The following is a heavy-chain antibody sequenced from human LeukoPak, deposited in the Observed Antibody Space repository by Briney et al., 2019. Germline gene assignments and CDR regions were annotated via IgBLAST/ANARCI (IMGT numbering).Heavy chain of an antibody. CDR1: GFTVSSNY. V-gene: IGHV3-23*01. CDR3: ARDFERFLEWYYYGMDV. J-gene: IGHJ6*02. CDR2: ISGSGGST. Sequence: GGSLRLSCAASGFTVSSNYMSWVRQAPGKGLEWVSAISGSGGSTYYADSVKGRFTISRDNSKNTLYLQMNSLRAEDTAVYYCARDFERFLEWYYYGMDVWGQGTTVTVSS. D-gene: IGHD3-3*01.